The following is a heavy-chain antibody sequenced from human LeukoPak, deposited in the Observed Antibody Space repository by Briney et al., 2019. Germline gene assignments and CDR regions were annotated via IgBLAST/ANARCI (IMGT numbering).Heavy chain of an antibody. CDR1: GFTFSSYA. Sequence: GGSLRLSCAASGFTFSSYAMSWVRQAAGKGLAWVSAISGSGGSTYYADSVKGRFTISRDNSKNTLYLQMNSLRAEDTAVYYCAKDRAMVRGVTYFDYWGQGTLVTVSS. V-gene: IGHV3-23*01. J-gene: IGHJ4*02. D-gene: IGHD3-10*01. CDR2: ISGSGGST. CDR3: AKDRAMVRGVTYFDY.